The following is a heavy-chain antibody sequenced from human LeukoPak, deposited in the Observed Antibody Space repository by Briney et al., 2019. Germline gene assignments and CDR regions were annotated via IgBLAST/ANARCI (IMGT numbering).Heavy chain of an antibody. Sequence: SETLSLTCAVYGGSFSGYYWSWIRQPPGKGLEWIGEINHSGSTNYNPSLKSRVTISVDTSKNQFSLQLNSVTPEDTAVYYCTRGVPAEPSQNWFDPWGQGTLVTVSS. CDR3: TRGVPAEPSQNWFDP. D-gene: IGHD2-2*01. CDR1: GGSFSGYY. V-gene: IGHV4-34*01. J-gene: IGHJ5*02. CDR2: INHSGST.